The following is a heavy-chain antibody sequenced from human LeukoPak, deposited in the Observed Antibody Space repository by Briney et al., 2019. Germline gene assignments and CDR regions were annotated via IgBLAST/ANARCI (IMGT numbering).Heavy chain of an antibody. V-gene: IGHV1-46*01. D-gene: IGHD3-10*01. Sequence: VSVKVSCKASGYTFSNCYMHWVRQAPGQGLEWMGIINPSGGGTSYAQKFQGRVTMTRDTSTSTVFMELSSLRSEDTAVYYCAGGGSGSYFRVRFRFDYWGQETLVTVSS. J-gene: IGHJ4*02. CDR2: INPSGGGT. CDR3: AGGGSGSYFRVRFRFDY. CDR1: GYTFSNCY.